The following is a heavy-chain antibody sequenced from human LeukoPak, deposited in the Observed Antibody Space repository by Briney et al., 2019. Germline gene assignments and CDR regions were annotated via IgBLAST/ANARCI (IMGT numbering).Heavy chain of an antibody. V-gene: IGHV3-33*01. CDR3: ASRQTLSSSWYAFDI. J-gene: IGHJ3*02. CDR1: GFTFSSYG. CDR2: IWYDGSNK. D-gene: IGHD6-13*01. Sequence: GGSLRLSCAASGFTFSSYGMHWVRQAPGKGLEWVAVIWYDGSNKYYADSVKGRFTISRDNSKNTLYLQMNSLRAEDTAVYYCASRQTLSSSWYAFDIWGQGTMVTVSS.